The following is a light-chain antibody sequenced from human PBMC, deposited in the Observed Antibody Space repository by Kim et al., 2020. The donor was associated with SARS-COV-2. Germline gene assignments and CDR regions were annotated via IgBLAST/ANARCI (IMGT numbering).Light chain of an antibody. J-gene: IGKJ3*01. CDR3: QQYATTVFT. Sequence: SPGERVTLSGRASPTVTSTYVAWFRHRPGQAPRLLIFSASRRASGVPDRFSGSGSGTDFTLTITRLEPGDFAVYFCQQYATTVFTFGPATKVDIK. V-gene: IGKV3-20*01. CDR1: PTVTSTY. CDR2: SAS.